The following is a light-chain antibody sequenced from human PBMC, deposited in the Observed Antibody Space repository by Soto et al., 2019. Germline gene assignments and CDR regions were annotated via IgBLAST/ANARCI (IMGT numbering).Light chain of an antibody. CDR3: QQYDNLLLLT. V-gene: IGKV1-33*01. CDR2: DAS. Sequence: DIQMTQSPSSLSASVGDRVTITCQASQDISNYLNWYQQKPGKAPKLLIYDASNLETGVPSRFSGSGSETDFTFTISSLQPEDIATYYCQQYDNLLLLTFGGGTKVEIK. J-gene: IGKJ4*01. CDR1: QDISNY.